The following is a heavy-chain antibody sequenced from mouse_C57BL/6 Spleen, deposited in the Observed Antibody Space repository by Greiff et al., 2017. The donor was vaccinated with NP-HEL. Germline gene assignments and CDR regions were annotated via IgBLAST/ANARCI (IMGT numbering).Heavy chain of an antibody. V-gene: IGHV1-53*01. CDR3: RYDYGSSYWYFHV. CDR2: INPSNGGT. J-gene: IGHJ1*03. D-gene: IGHD1-1*01. CDR1: GYTFTSYW. Sequence: QVQLQQSGTELVKPGASVKLSCKASGYTFTSYWMHWVKQRPGQGLEWIGNINPSNGGTNYNQKFKGKSTLTVDKSSSTAYMQLSSLTSEDSAVYYGRYDYGSSYWYFHVWGTGTTVTVAS.